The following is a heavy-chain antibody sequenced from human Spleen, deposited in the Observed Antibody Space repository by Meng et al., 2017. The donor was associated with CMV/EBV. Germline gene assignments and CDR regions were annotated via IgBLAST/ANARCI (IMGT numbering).Heavy chain of an antibody. CDR1: GFTFSDYY. CDR2: ISSSGSTI. J-gene: IGHJ3*01. Sequence: GGSLRLSCAASGFTFSDYYMSWIRQAPGKGLEWVSYISSSGSTIYYADSVKGRFTISRDNAKKSLYLQMNSLGAEDTALYYCARDVWGEHSGGVFDVWGQGTMVTVSS. D-gene: IGHD4-23*01. V-gene: IGHV3-11*04. CDR3: ARDVWGEHSGGVFDV.